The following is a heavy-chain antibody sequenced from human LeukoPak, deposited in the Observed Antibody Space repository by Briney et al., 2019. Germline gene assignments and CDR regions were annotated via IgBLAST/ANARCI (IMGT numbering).Heavy chain of an antibody. J-gene: IGHJ6*03. V-gene: IGHV3-74*01. CDR1: GFTFSSYW. Sequence: PGGSLRLSCAASGFTFSSYWMHWVRQAPGKGLVWVSRINSDGSSTSYADSVKGRFTISRDNAKNTLYQQMNSLRAEDTAVYYCARDGSSRMGSVYYYYMDVWGKGTTVTVSS. D-gene: IGHD6-13*01. CDR3: ARDGSSRMGSVYYYYMDV. CDR2: INSDGSST.